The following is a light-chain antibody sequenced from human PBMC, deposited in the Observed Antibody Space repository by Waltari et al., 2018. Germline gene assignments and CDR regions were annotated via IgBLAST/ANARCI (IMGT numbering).Light chain of an antibody. J-gene: IGLJ3*02. CDR1: SSDVGGHNH. V-gene: IGLV2-14*01. CDR2: DVT. Sequence: QSALTQPASVSGSPGQSITISCTGTSSDVGGHNHVSWLQQFPGKAPRLIIYDVTNRPSGVSNRFSGSKSANTASLTIAGLRSEDEADYYCTSFTSTTTWVFGGGTKVTV. CDR3: TSFTSTTTWV.